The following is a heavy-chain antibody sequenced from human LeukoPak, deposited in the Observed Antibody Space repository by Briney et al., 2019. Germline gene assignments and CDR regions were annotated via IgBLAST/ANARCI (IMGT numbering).Heavy chain of an antibody. CDR2: IYYSGST. CDR3: AREGEIAAAGTFRH. D-gene: IGHD6-13*01. Sequence: SQTLSLTCTVSGGSISSGDYYWSWIRQPPGKGLEWIGYIYYSGSTYYNPSLKSRVTISVDTSNNQFSLKLSSVTAADTAVYYCAREGEIAAAGTFRHWGQGTLVTVSS. CDR1: GGSISSGDYY. V-gene: IGHV4-30-4*08. J-gene: IGHJ4*02.